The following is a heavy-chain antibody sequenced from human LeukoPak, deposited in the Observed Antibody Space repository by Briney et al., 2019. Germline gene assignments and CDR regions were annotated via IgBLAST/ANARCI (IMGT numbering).Heavy chain of an antibody. Sequence: GASVKVSCKASGYTFSRYGISWVRQAPGPGLEWMWWISGYNGNRNYAQKVKDRVNMTTDASTSTAYMELSNLTSGDTSVYYCARRIMDYDFWRGSYFDYWGQGALVTVSS. CDR3: ARRIMDYDFWRGSYFDY. V-gene: IGHV1-18*01. CDR2: ISGYNGNR. D-gene: IGHD3-3*01. CDR1: GYTFSRYG. J-gene: IGHJ4*02.